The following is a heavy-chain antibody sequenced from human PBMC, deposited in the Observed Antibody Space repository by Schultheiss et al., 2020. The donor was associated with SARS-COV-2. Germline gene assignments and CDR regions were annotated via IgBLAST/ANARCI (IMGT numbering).Heavy chain of an antibody. D-gene: IGHD2-2*01. CDR1: GYSISSGYY. Sequence: SETLSLTCAVSGYSISSGYYWSWIRQPPGKGLEWIGYIYYSGSTNYNPSLKSRVTISVDTSKNQFSLKLSSVTAADTAVYYCARWTNHVRDIVVVPAAIYYYYYMDVWGKGTTVTVSS. CDR2: IYYSGST. CDR3: ARWTNHVRDIVVVPAAIYYYYYMDV. V-gene: IGHV4-61*01. J-gene: IGHJ6*03.